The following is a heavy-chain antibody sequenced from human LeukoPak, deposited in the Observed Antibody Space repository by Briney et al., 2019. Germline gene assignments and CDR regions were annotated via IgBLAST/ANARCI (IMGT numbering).Heavy chain of an antibody. Sequence: GGSLRLSCAASGFTFSTFPMHWVRQAPGKGLEWVALILYDGTNKYYADSVKGRFTISRDSSKNTLYLQMNSLRPEDTAAYYCARDACGGGSCDASYWGQGTLVTVSS. V-gene: IGHV3-30*04. CDR1: GFTFSTFP. J-gene: IGHJ4*02. CDR3: ARDACGGGSCDASY. CDR2: ILYDGTNK. D-gene: IGHD2-15*01.